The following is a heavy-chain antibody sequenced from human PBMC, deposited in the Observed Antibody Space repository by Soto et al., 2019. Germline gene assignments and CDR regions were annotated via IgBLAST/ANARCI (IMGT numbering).Heavy chain of an antibody. Sequence: GGSLRLSCAASGFTFSSYGMHWVRQAPGKGLEWVAVISYDGSNKYYADSVKGRFTISRDNSKNTLYLQMNSLRAEDTAVYYCAKTARDNSGYYNYYYGMDVWGQGTTVTVSS. J-gene: IGHJ6*02. V-gene: IGHV3-30*18. CDR2: ISYDGSNK. D-gene: IGHD3-22*01. CDR1: GFTFSSYG. CDR3: AKTARDNSGYYNYYYGMDV.